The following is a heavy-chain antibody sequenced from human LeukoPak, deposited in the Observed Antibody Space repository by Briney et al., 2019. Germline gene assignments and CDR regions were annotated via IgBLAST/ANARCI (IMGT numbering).Heavy chain of an antibody. V-gene: IGHV3-7*01. CDR2: INQDGSEK. CDR3: VRDSSSPDY. J-gene: IGHJ4*02. Sequence: PGGSLRLSCAASGFTFTSYWMSWVRQAPGKGLAWVANINQDGSEKYYVDSEKGRFTISRDNARNSLHLQMNSLRAEDTAVYYCVRDSSSPDYWGQGTLVTVSS. CDR1: GFTFTSYW. D-gene: IGHD6-6*01.